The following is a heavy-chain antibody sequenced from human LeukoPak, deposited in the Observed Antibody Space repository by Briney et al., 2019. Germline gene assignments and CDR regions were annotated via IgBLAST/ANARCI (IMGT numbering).Heavy chain of an antibody. CDR2: IYYSGST. CDR3: ARGSDLVARNAFDI. J-gene: IGHJ3*02. V-gene: IGHV4-59*01. CDR1: GGSISSYY. D-gene: IGHD3-9*01. Sequence: KTSETLSLTCTVSGGSISSYYWSWIRQPPGKGLEWIGYIYYSGSTNYNPSLKSRVTISVDTSKNQFSLKLSSVTAADMAVYYCARGSDLVARNAFDIWGQGTMVTVSS.